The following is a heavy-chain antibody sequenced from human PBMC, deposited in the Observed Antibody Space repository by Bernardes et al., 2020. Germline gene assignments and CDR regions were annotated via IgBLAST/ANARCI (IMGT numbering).Heavy chain of an antibody. V-gene: IGHV4-34*01. CDR3: ARGITIFGVVIIRRWFDP. CDR2: INHSGST. CDR1: GGSFSGSY. J-gene: IGHJ5*02. D-gene: IGHD3-3*01. Sequence: SETLALTCAVYGGSFSGSYWSWIRQHPGPGLAWIGEINHSGSTNYNPSLKSRVTISVDTSKNQFSLKLSSVTAADTAVYYCARGITIFGVVIIRRWFDPWGQGTLVTVSS.